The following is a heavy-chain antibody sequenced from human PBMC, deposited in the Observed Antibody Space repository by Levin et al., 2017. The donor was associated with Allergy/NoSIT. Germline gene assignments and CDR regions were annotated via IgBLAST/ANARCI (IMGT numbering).Heavy chain of an antibody. CDR2: ISHSGNT. Sequence: SETLSLTCAVFGASIIGSNWWSWVRQTPGKGLEWIGEISHSGNTNYNPSLKSRVTISVDKSKNQFSLNLTSVTVADTAVYYCARGPVIYYGSGSTFYFEFWGQGTLVTVSS. CDR3: ARGPVIYYGSGSTFYFEF. CDR1: GASIIGSNW. V-gene: IGHV4-4*02. D-gene: IGHD3-10*01. J-gene: IGHJ4*02.